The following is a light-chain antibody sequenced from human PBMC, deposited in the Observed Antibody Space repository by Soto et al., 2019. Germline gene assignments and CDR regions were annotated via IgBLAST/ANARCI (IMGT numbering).Light chain of an antibody. J-gene: IGKJ1*01. CDR3: QQYGSSVLT. CDR1: QSVSSSY. CDR2: GAS. V-gene: IGKV3-20*01. Sequence: EIVLTQSPGTLSLSPGERATLSCRASQSVSSSYLAWYQQKPGQAPRLRIYGASSRATGIPDRFSGSGSGTDFTLTISRLEPEDFAVYYCQQYGSSVLTFGQGTKVEIK.